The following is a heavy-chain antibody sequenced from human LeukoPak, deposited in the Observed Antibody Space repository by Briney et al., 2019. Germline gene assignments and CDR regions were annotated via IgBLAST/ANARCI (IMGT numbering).Heavy chain of an antibody. D-gene: IGHD6-13*01. CDR2: ISSSSSTI. CDR3: ARAGGYSSGWFVPDAFDI. Sequence: GGSLRLSCAASGFTFSSYGMNWVRQAPGKGLEWVSYISSSSSTIYYADSVKGRFTISRDNAKNSLYLQMNSLRAEDAAVYYCARAGGYSSGWFVPDAFDIWGQGTVVTVSS. J-gene: IGHJ3*02. V-gene: IGHV3-48*01. CDR1: GFTFSSYG.